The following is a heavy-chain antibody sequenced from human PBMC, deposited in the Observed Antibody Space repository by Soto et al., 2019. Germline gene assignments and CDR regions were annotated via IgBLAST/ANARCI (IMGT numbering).Heavy chain of an antibody. V-gene: IGHV4-39*01. J-gene: IGHJ5*02. CDR3: ARSNSGYYKWFDP. Sequence: SETLSLTCTVSGDSISNSNYYWGWIRQPPGKGLEWIANIYYSGITYCNPSLKSRVAISVDTSKNQFSLKLSSVTAADTAIYYCARSNSGYYKWFDPWGQGTLVTVS. D-gene: IGHD3-22*01. CDR1: GDSISNSNYY. CDR2: IYYSGIT.